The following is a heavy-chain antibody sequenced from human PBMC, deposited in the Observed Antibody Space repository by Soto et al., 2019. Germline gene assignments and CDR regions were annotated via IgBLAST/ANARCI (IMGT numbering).Heavy chain of an antibody. Sequence: GSLTLSCAASGFTFSSYEMNWVRQAPGRGLGWVSYISSSGSTIYYADSVKGRFTIARDNAEHSLYLQLDSLRTEDTAVYYCARVPNYGDKRSLYWYFDLWGRGTLVTVSS. CDR2: ISSSGSTI. CDR1: GFTFSSYE. J-gene: IGHJ2*01. V-gene: IGHV3-48*03. D-gene: IGHD4-17*01. CDR3: ARVPNYGDKRSLYWYFDL.